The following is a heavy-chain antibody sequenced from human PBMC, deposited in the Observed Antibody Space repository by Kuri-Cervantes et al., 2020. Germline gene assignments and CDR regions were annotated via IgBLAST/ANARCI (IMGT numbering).Heavy chain of an antibody. CDR2: INPNSGGT. D-gene: IGHD6-19*01. CDR1: GYTFTSYG. CDR3: ARVEGPSTGWDMYYYMDF. Sequence: ASVKVSCKASGYTFTSYGISWVRQAPGQGLEWMGWINPNSGGTNSAQKFQGRVTMTRDKSMSTVYMELNRLRSDDTAVYYCARVEGPSTGWDMYYYMDFWGKGTTVTVSS. J-gene: IGHJ6*03. V-gene: IGHV1-2*02.